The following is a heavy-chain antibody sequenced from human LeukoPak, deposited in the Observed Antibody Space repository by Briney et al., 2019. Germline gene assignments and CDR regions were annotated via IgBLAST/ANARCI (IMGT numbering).Heavy chain of an antibody. CDR1: GFTFSHYG. CDR2: IWSDGSDK. J-gene: IGHJ1*01. V-gene: IGHV3-33*06. D-gene: IGHD4-11*01. CDR3: AKDAQRGFDYSNSLQN. Sequence: GGSLRLSCAASGFTFSHYGMHWVRQTPGAGLGWVAVIWSDGSDKYYAKSVKGRFTISRDNSKNSLFLQMNSLRAEDTAVYYCAKDAQRGFDYSNSLQNWGQGILVTVSS.